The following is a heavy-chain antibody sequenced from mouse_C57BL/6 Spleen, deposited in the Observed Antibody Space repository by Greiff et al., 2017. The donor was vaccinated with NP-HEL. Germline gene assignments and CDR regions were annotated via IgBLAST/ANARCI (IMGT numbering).Heavy chain of an antibody. CDR1: GYTFTDYY. Sequence: EVQLQQSGPELVKPGASVKISCKASGYTFTDYYMNWVKQSHGKSLEWIGDINPNNGGTSYNQKFKGKATLTVDKSSSTAYMELRSLTSEDSAVYYCSLMDYYGSSHGFDYWGQGTTLTVSS. V-gene: IGHV1-26*01. D-gene: IGHD1-1*01. CDR3: SLMDYYGSSHGFDY. CDR2: INPNNGGT. J-gene: IGHJ2*01.